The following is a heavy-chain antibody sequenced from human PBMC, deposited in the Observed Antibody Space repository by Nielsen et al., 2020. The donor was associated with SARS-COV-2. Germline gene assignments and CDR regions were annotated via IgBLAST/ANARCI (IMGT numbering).Heavy chain of an antibody. CDR2: IYPGDSDT. V-gene: IGHV5-51*01. D-gene: IGHD2-2*01. CDR1: GYSFTSYW. J-gene: IGHJ6*02. Sequence: GGSLRLSCKGSGYSFTSYWIGWVRQMPGKGLEWMGIIYPGDSDTRYSPSFQGQVTISADKSISTAYLQWSSLKASDTAMYYCARLLVVVPAALGYYGMDVWGQGTTVTVSS. CDR3: ARLLVVVPAALGYYGMDV.